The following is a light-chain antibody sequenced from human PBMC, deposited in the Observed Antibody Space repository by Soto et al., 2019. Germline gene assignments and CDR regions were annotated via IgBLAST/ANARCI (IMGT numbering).Light chain of an antibody. J-gene: IGKJ1*01. CDR1: QSVSSN. CDR2: GPS. Sequence: EIVMTQSPATLSVSPGERATFSCRASQSVSSNLAWYQQKPGQAPRLLIYGPSIRATGIPARFSGSGSGTEFTLTISSLQSEDFAVYYCQHYNNWPPWTFGQGTKVDIK. V-gene: IGKV3-15*01. CDR3: QHYNNWPPWT.